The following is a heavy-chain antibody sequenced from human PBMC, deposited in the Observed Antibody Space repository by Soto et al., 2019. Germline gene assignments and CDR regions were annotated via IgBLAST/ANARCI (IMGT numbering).Heavy chain of an antibody. V-gene: IGHV4-34*01. CDR2: INHSGST. CDR1: GGSFSGYH. CDR3: ARGRDGDV. Sequence: SETLSLTCADYGGSFSGYHWSWIRQPPGKGLEWIGEINHSGSTNYNPSLKSHVTISVETSKTQFSLKRSSVTAADTAVYYCARGRDGDVWGQGTTVTVSS. J-gene: IGHJ6*02.